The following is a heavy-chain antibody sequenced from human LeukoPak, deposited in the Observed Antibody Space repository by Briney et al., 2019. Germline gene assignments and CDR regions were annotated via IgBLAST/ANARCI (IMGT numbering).Heavy chain of an antibody. V-gene: IGHV3-23*01. CDR2: ISGSGGST. CDR3: AAYSGYGSYFDY. CDR1: GFTFSSYA. Sequence: PGGSLRLSCAASGFTFSSYAMSWVRQAPGKGPEWVSAISGSGGSTYSADSVKGRFTISRDNSKNTLYLQMNSLRAEDTAVYYCAAYSGYGSYFDYWGQGTLVTVSS. D-gene: IGHD5-12*01. J-gene: IGHJ4*02.